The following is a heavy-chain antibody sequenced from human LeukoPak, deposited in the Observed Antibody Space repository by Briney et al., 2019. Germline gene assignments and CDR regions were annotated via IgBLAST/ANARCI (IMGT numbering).Heavy chain of an antibody. Sequence: PGGSLRLSCAVYGFTFTDYWMNWVRQAPWKGLEWVASIRQDGGEKYYVDSVKGRFTISRDNAKNSLYLQMSSLRAEDTAVYYCARDGTAPGLYFDLWGQGTLVAVSS. D-gene: IGHD6-13*01. CDR3: ARDGTAPGLYFDL. V-gene: IGHV3-7*01. CDR1: GFTFTDYW. J-gene: IGHJ4*01. CDR2: IRQDGGEK.